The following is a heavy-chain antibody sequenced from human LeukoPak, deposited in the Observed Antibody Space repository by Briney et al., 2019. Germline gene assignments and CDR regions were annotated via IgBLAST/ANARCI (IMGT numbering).Heavy chain of an antibody. V-gene: IGHV1-46*01. J-gene: IGHJ6*03. CDR2: TDPIGGST. Sequence: ASVKVPCKASGYTFTNYYIHWVRQAPGQGLEWMGITDPIGGSTNYAQKFQGRVTMTRDTSTSTVYMELSSLRSEDSAVYYCARNGEDEQQLAYYYYYMDVWGKGTTVTVSS. CDR3: ARNGEDEQQLAYYYYYMDV. CDR1: GYTFTNYY. D-gene: IGHD6-13*01.